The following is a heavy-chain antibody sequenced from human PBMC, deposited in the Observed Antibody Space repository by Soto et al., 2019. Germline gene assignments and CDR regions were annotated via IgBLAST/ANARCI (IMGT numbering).Heavy chain of an antibody. CDR1: GYSISSGYY. V-gene: IGHV4-38-2*01. J-gene: IGHJ5*02. CDR2: IYHSGTT. CDR3: ARSLLTSSWYAGS. D-gene: IGHD6-13*01. Sequence: SETLSLTCVVSGYSISSGYYWGWIRQPPGKGLEWIGSIYHSGTTYYNPSLKSRVTISLDTSRNQFSLKLTSVTAADTAVYYWARSLLTSSWYAGSWGQGTLVTVSS.